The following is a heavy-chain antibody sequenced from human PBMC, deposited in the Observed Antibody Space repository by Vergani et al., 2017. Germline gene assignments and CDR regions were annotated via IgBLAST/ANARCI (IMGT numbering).Heavy chain of an antibody. CDR1: GGSFSGYY. Sequence: QVQLQQWGAGLLKPSETLSLTCAVYGGSFSGYYWSWIRQPPGKGLEWIGEINHSGSTNYNPSLKSRVTISVDTSKNQFSLKLSSVTAADTAVYYCARAYSGWQGVGATTRWGQGTLVTVSA. J-gene: IGHJ4*02. D-gene: IGHD1-26*01. V-gene: IGHV4-34*01. CDR3: ARAYSGWQGVGATTR. CDR2: INHSGST.